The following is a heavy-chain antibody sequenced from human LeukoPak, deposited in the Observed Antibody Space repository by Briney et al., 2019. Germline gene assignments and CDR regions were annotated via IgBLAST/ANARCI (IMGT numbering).Heavy chain of an antibody. V-gene: IGHV3-30*04. CDR2: ISFDGTTK. CDR3: ARRWDSSGPIDY. CDR1: GFSFTSFS. D-gene: IGHD3-22*01. J-gene: IGHJ4*01. Sequence: GGSLRLPCAASGFSFTSFSIHWVRQTPDKGLEWLAVISFDGTTKYYADSVKGRFTISRDNSKDTVFLQMNSLRFEDTALYFCARRWDSSGPIDYWGQGTLVSVSS.